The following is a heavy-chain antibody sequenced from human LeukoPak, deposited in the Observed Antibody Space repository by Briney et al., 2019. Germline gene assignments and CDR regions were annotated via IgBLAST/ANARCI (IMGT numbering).Heavy chain of an antibody. Sequence: ASVKVSCKASGYTFTGYYMHWVRQAPGQGLEWMGRINPNSGGTNYAQKFQGRVTMTRGTSISTAYMERSRLRSDETAVYYCARDPNWIQLWGWLNDAFDIWGQGTMVSVSS. J-gene: IGHJ3*02. V-gene: IGHV1-2*06. CDR2: INPNSGGT. CDR3: ARDPNWIQLWGWLNDAFDI. D-gene: IGHD5-18*01. CDR1: GYTFTGYY.